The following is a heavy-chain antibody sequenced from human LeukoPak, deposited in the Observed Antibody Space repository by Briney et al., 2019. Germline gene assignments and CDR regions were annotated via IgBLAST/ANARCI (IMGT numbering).Heavy chain of an antibody. D-gene: IGHD6-19*01. CDR1: GYTFTGYY. V-gene: IGHV1-2*02. CDR2: INPNSGGT. CDR3: ARGAVGGTRGWYGITGY. J-gene: IGHJ4*02. Sequence: ASVKVSCKASGYTFTGYYMHWVRQAPGQGLEWMGWINPNSGGTNYAQKFQGRVTMTRDTSISTAYMELSRLRSDDTAVYYCARGAVGGTRGWYGITGYWGQGTLVTVSS.